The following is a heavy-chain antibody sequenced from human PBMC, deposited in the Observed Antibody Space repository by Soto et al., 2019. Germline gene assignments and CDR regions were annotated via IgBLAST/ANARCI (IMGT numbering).Heavy chain of an antibody. CDR2: INSDGSST. V-gene: IGHV3-74*01. CDR3: VKGYCSSTSCQYYYYGMDV. Sequence: SLRLSCAASGFTFSSDWMHWVRQAPGKGLVWVSRINSDGSSTSYADSVKGRFTISRDNAKNTLYLQMNSLRAEDTAVYYCVKGYCSSTSCQYYYYGMDVWGQGTTVTVS. CDR1: GFTFSSDW. D-gene: IGHD2-2*01. J-gene: IGHJ6*02.